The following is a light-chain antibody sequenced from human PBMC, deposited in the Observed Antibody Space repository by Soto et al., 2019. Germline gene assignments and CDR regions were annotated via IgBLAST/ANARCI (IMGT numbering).Light chain of an antibody. Sequence: IQLTQSPSSLSASDRDRVPFTCRASQGISNYLAWYQQKPGKVPKLLIYAASNRATGIPDRFSGSGSGTDFTLTISRLEPEDFAVYYCQQSGSSPPTFGQGTKVDI. CDR1: QGISNY. CDR2: AAS. CDR3: QQSGSSPPT. V-gene: IGKV1-27*01. J-gene: IGKJ1*01.